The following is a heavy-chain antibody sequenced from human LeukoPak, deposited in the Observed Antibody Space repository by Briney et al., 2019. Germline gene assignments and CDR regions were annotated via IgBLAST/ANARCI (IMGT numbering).Heavy chain of an antibody. CDR1: GFTFSSYA. CDR3: VKENYGNQFFDY. J-gene: IGHJ4*02. V-gene: IGHV3-30*04. Sequence: QPGRSLRLSCAASGFTFSSYAMHWVRQAPGKGLEWVAVISYDGSNKYYADSVKGRFTISRDNPKYMLYLQMNSLRAEDTALYCCVKENYGNQFFDYWGQGTLVTVSS. D-gene: IGHD4-17*01. CDR2: ISYDGSNK.